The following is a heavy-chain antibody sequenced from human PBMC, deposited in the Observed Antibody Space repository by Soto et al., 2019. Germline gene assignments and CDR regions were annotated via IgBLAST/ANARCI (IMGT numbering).Heavy chain of an antibody. J-gene: IGHJ4*02. CDR2: MSWYSGSI. Sequence: EVQLVESGGGLVQRGRSLRLCCAASGFTFDDYAMHWVRQAPGKGLEWVSGMSWYSGSIGYADSVKGRLTISRDNAKNPLYLQMNSLRAEDTALYYCAKDPDPYSSSYYFDYWGQGTLVTVSS. V-gene: IGHV3-9*01. CDR3: AKDPDPYSSSYYFDY. D-gene: IGHD6-6*01. CDR1: GFTFDDYA.